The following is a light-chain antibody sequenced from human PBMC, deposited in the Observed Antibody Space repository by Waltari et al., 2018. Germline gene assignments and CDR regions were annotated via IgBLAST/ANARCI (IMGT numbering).Light chain of an antibody. CDR1: PGPVTSGPY. Sequence: QAVVTQEPSLTVSPGGTVTPTCGSSPGPVTSGPYPYWFQQKPGQAPRTLIYDTRNKHSWTPARFSGSLLGGKAALTLSGAQPDDEAIYYCLVSYSGALWVFGGGTKLTVL. CDR3: LVSYSGALWV. J-gene: IGLJ3*02. V-gene: IGLV7-46*01. CDR2: DTR.